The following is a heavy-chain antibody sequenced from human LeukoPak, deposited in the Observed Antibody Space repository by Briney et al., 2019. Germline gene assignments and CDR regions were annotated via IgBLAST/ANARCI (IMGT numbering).Heavy chain of an antibody. D-gene: IGHD2/OR15-2a*01. J-gene: IGHJ4*02. CDR2: INPNSGAT. Sequence: ASVKVSCKASRYTFTAYYIHWVRQAPGQGLEWMGWINPNSGATNSAQKFQGRVTLTRDASISTAYMELSSLRSDDTAVYYCARDPRNYVDYWGQGTLVTVPS. CDR3: ARDPRNYVDY. CDR1: RYTFTAYY. V-gene: IGHV1-2*02.